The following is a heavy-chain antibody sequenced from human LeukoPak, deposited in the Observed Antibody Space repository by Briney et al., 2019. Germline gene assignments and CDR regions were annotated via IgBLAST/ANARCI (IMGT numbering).Heavy chain of an antibody. J-gene: IGHJ6*04. CDR2: INHSGST. V-gene: IGHV4-34*01. Sequence: SETLSLTCAVYGGSFSGYYWSWIRQPLGKGLEWIGEINHSGSTNYNPSLKSRVTISVDTSKNQFSLKLSSVTAADTAVYYCARGLRRGSGKKAYYYYGMDVWGKGTTVTVSS. CDR1: GGSFSGYY. D-gene: IGHD3-10*01. CDR3: ARGLRRGSGKKAYYYYGMDV.